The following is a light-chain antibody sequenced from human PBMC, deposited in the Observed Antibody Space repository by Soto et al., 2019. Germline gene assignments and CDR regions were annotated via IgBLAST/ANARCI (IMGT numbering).Light chain of an antibody. J-gene: IGKJ5*01. CDR3: MQSTQLPPT. CDR2: EVS. CDR1: QSLLHSNGYNY. V-gene: IGKV2D-29*02. Sequence: DIVMTQSPFSLPVTPGEPASISCRSSQSLLHSNGYNYLDWYLQKPGQSPQLLIYEVSTRVSGVPDRFSGSGSGTDFTLEISRVETDDVGIYYCMQSTQLPPTFGQGTRLEIK.